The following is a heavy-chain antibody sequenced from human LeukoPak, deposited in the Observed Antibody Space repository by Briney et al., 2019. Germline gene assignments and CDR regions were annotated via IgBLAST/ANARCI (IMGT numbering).Heavy chain of an antibody. CDR3: ARDSSGYYYGYFDY. CDR1: GFTLSDYY. D-gene: IGHD3-22*01. CDR2: ISSSGSTI. Sequence: GRSLRLSCAPSGFTLSDYYMSWIRQAPPKGLGWGSYISSSGSTIYYADSVKGRFTISRDNAKNSLYLQMNSLRAEDTAVYYCARDSSGYYYGYFDYWGQGTLVTVSS. V-gene: IGHV3-11*01. J-gene: IGHJ4*02.